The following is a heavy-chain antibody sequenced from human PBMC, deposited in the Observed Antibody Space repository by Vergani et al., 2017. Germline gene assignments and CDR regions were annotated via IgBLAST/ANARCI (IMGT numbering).Heavy chain of an antibody. CDR2: FYTGGGT. Sequence: QVQLQESGPGLVRPSQTLSLTSTVSGGSISSGSYYWSWFRQPAGKGLEWIGRFYTGGGTSYNPSLKSRVTISVATSKNQFFLQLSSVTAADTPVYYCARDPLYSTTWPFLLLDMDVWGQGTTVTVSS. CDR3: ARDPLYSTTWPFLLLDMDV. V-gene: IGHV4-61*02. CDR1: GGSISSGSYY. J-gene: IGHJ6*02. D-gene: IGHD6-13*01.